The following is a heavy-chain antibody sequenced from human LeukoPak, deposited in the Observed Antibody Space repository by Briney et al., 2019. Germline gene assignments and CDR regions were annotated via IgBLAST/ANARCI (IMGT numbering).Heavy chain of an antibody. CDR3: ARGSGSYYY. CDR2: IKQDGSEK. V-gene: IGHV3-7*04. Sequence: GGSLRLSCAASGFTFSTYWMSWVRQAPGKGLEWVASIKQDGSEKYYVGSVKGRFTISRDNAKNSLYLQMNSLRAEDTAVYYCARGSGSYYYWGQGTLVTVSS. D-gene: IGHD3-22*01. J-gene: IGHJ4*02. CDR1: GFTFSTYW.